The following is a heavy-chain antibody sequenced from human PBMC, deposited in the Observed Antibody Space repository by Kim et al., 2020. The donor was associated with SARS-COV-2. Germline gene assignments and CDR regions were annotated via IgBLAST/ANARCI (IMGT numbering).Heavy chain of an antibody. J-gene: IGHJ4*02. V-gene: IGHV1-46*01. CDR3: ARDPAYCSGGSCYPGDY. CDR2: INPSGGST. CDR1: GYTFTSYY. Sequence: ASVKVSCKASGYTFTSYYMHWVRQAPGQGLEWMGIINPSGGSTSYAQKFQGRVTMTRDTSTSTVYMELSSLRSEDTAVYYCARDPAYCSGGSCYPGDYWGQGTLVTVSS. D-gene: IGHD2-15*01.